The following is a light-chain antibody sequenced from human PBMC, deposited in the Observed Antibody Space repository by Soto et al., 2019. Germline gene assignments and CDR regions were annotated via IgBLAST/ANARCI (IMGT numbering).Light chain of an antibody. CDR1: SSDVGGYNY. Sequence: QSALTQPASVSGSPGQSITISCTGASSDVGGYNYVSWYQQHPGKAPKPVIFDVSDRPSGVSNRFSGSKSGNTASLTISGLQAEDEADYYCSSYTSSSTRVFGTGTKLTVL. V-gene: IGLV2-14*01. CDR3: SSYTSSSTRV. J-gene: IGLJ1*01. CDR2: DVS.